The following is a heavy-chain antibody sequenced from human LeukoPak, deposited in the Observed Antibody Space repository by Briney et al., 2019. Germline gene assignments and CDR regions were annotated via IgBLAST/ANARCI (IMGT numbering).Heavy chain of an antibody. CDR1: GGSISSGGYY. Sequence: SETLSLTCTVSGGSISSGGYYWSWIRQHPGKGLEWIGYIYYSGSTYYNPSLKSRVTISVDTFKNQFSLKLSSVTAADTAVYYCARAGWSYYFDYWGQGTLVTVSS. V-gene: IGHV4-31*03. J-gene: IGHJ4*02. CDR2: IYYSGST. D-gene: IGHD6-19*01. CDR3: ARAGWSYYFDY.